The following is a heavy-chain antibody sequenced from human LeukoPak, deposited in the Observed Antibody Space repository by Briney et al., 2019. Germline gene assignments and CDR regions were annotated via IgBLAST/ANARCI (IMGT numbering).Heavy chain of an antibody. D-gene: IGHD5-18*01. CDR2: IYYSGST. CDR3: ARLGYSYGYCYFDY. V-gene: IGHV4-39*01. Sequence: SETLSLTCTVSGGSISSSSCHWGWIRQPPGKGLEWIGSIYYSGSTYYNPSLKSRVTISVDTSKNQFSLKLSSVTAADTAVYYCARLGYSYGYCYFDYWGQGTLVTVSS. J-gene: IGHJ4*02. CDR1: GGSISSSSCH.